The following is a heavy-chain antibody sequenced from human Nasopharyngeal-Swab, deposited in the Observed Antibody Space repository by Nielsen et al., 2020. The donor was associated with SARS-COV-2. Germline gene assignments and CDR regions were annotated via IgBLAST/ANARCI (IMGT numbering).Heavy chain of an antibody. Sequence: ASVKVSCKASGYTFTGYYMHWVRQAPGQGLEWMGWINPNSGGTNYAQKFQGWVTMTRDTSISTAYMELSRLRSDDTAVYYCARDLVYSCYYGMDVWGQGTTVTVSS. V-gene: IGHV1-2*04. CDR1: GYTFTGYY. CDR2: INPNSGGT. CDR3: ARDLVYSCYYGMDV. J-gene: IGHJ6*02.